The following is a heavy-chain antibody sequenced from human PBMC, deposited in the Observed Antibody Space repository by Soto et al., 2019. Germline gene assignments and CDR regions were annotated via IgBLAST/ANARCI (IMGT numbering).Heavy chain of an antibody. D-gene: IGHD3-10*01. CDR3: ARSSSGSGSYGSPLYYYYMDV. V-gene: IGHV4-59*01. CDR1: GGSISSYY. CDR2: IYYSGST. J-gene: IGHJ6*03. Sequence: PSETLSLTCTVSGGSISSYYWSWIRQPPGKGLEWIGYIYYSGSTNYNPSLKSRVTISVDTSKNQFSLKLSSVTAADTAVYYCARSSSGSGSYGSPLYYYYMDVWGKGTTVTVSS.